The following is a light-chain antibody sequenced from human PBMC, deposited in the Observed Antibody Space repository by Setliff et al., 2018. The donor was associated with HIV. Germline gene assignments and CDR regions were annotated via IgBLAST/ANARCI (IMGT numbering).Light chain of an antibody. CDR2: KDS. V-gene: IGLV3-27*01. Sequence: SYELTQPSSVSVSPGQTARITCSGDVLAKKYARWFQQKPGQAPVLVIYKDSERPSGIPERFSGSSSGTTVTLTISGAQVEDEADYYCYSAADSNRVFGGGTKVTVL. J-gene: IGLJ3*02. CDR3: YSAADSNRV. CDR1: VLAKKY.